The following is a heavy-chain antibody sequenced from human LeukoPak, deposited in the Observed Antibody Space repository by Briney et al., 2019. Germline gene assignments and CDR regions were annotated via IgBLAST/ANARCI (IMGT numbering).Heavy chain of an antibody. D-gene: IGHD3-10*01. CDR3: ARDHHGEAVDY. CDR2: ISGSGGNT. V-gene: IGHV3-23*01. Sequence: PGGSLRLSCAASGFTFSTYAMSWVRQAPGKGLEWVSAISGSGGNTYYADSVKGRFTISRDNAKNTLYLQMNSLRAEDTAVYYCARDHHGEAVDYWGQGTLVTVSS. J-gene: IGHJ4*02. CDR1: GFTFSTYA.